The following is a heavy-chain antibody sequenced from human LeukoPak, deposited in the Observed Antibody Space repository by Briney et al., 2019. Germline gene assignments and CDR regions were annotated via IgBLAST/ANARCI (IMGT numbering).Heavy chain of an antibody. CDR3: ARDRNDEYFQH. CDR1: GGSISSYY. J-gene: IGHJ1*01. Sequence: SETLSLTCTVSGGSISSYYWSWIRQPPGKGLEWIGYIYYSGSTNYNPSLKSRVTMSVGASQNHFSLKLFSVTAADTAVYYCARDRNDEYFQHWGQGTLVSVSS. D-gene: IGHD1-14*01. V-gene: IGHV4-59*12. CDR2: IYYSGST.